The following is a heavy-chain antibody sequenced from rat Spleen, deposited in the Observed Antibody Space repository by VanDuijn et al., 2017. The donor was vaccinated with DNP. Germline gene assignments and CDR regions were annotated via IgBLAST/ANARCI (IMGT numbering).Heavy chain of an antibody. CDR3: ARWSTSIYWYVDF. CDR2: ISTSGGRT. D-gene: IGHD3-1*01. CDR1: GFIFSNYY. V-gene: IGHV5S11*01. Sequence: EVQLVESGGGLVQPGRSLKLSCAASGFIFSNYYMAWVRQAPKKGLEWVAAISTSGGRTYYPDSVKGRFTISRDAAKSSLYLQMNSLKSEETATYYCARWSTSIYWYVDFWGPGTMVTVSS. J-gene: IGHJ1*01.